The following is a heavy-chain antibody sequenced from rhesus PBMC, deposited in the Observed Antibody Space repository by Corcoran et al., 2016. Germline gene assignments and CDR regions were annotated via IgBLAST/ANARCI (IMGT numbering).Heavy chain of an antibody. CDR1: GGSLRSTF. J-gene: IGHJ4*01. CDR2: IYASGSST. CDR3: AREGGSSGWYN. Sequence: QVQLQESGPGLVTPLETLSLTCAVSGGSLRSTFCRWIRQPPGKGLEWSGYIYASGSSTNYNPSLKSRVTLSVDTSKNQFSLKLSSVTAADTAVYYCAREGGSSGWYNWGQGVLVTVSS. D-gene: IGHD6-31*01. V-gene: IGHV4S11*01.